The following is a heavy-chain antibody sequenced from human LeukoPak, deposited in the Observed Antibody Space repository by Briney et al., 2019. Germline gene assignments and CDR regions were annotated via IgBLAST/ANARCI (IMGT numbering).Heavy chain of an antibody. CDR3: ARDVRRSSSSSNSYYYHMDV. Sequence: SETLSLTCTVSGGSISNYYWSWIRQPAGKGLEWIGRIYTSGSTNYNPSLKSRVTMSVDTSKNQFSLKLDSVTAADTAVYYCARDVRRSSSSSNSYYYHMDVWGKGTTVTVSS. D-gene: IGHD6-6*01. CDR1: GGSISNYY. J-gene: IGHJ6*03. CDR2: IYTSGST. V-gene: IGHV4-4*07.